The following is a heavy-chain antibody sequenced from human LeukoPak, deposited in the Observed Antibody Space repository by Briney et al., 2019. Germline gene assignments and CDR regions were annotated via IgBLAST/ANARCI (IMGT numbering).Heavy chain of an antibody. CDR3: AGDPRYNSAFDI. Sequence: GGSLRLSCAASGFTFSSYSMNWVRQAPGKGLEWVSSISSSSSYIYYADSVKGRFTISRDNAKNSLYLQMNSLRAEDTAVYYCAGDPRYNSAFDIWGQGTMVTVSS. CDR1: GFTFSSYS. D-gene: IGHD1-1*01. V-gene: IGHV3-21*01. CDR2: ISSSSSYI. J-gene: IGHJ3*02.